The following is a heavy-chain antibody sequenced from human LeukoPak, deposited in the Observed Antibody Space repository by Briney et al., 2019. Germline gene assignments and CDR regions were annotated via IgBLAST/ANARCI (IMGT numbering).Heavy chain of an antibody. J-gene: IGHJ3*02. CDR3: ATDHVRVGATGASDT. CDR2: ISYDGSNK. Sequence: QPGRSLRLSCAASGFTFSSYAMHWVRQAPGKGLEGVAVISYDGSNKYYADSVKGRFTISRDNAKKSLYLQMNSLRAEDTAVYYCATDHVRVGATGASDTWGQGTMVTVSS. CDR1: GFTFSSYA. V-gene: IGHV3-30-3*01. D-gene: IGHD1-26*01.